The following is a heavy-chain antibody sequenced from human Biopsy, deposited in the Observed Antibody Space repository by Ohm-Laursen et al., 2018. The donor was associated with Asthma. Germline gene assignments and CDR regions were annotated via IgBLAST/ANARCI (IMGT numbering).Heavy chain of an antibody. V-gene: IGHV4-34*01. D-gene: IGHD1-26*01. CDR3: ARGSSSRRSQWELLVSGGKRAHSYCGMDV. J-gene: IGHJ6*02. CDR1: GGSFSSNY. CDR2: TQHSGYT. Sequence: TLSLTCAVYGGSFSSNYWSWIRQTPGKGLEWLGDTQHSGYTNYNPALSSRLTLSVETSKNQFCLRLTSVTAADTAVYYCARGSSSRRSQWELLVSGGKRAHSYCGMDVWGQGTTVTVSS.